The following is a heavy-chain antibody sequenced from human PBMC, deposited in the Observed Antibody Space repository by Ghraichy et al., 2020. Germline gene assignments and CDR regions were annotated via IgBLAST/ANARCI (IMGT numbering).Heavy chain of an antibody. CDR3: ARGTTAITADGFDI. J-gene: IGHJ3*02. CDR2: IYYSGTT. CDR1: GGSISSRSFY. V-gene: IGHV4-39*01. Sequence: SQTLSLTSTVSGGSISSRSFYWGWIRQPPGKGLEWIGKIYYSGTTYYNPSLKSRVTISEDTSKNQVSLKLSSVTAADTAVYFCARGTTAITADGFDIWGQGTVVTVSS. D-gene: IGHD4-17*01.